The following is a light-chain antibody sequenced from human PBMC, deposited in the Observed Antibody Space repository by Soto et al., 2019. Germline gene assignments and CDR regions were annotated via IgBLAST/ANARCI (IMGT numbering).Light chain of an antibody. CDR3: QQYGSSPPLT. J-gene: IGKJ4*01. Sequence: ELVLTQSPGTLSLSPGERATLSCRASQSVSSSYLAWYQQKPGQAPRLLIYGASSRATGIPDRFSGSGSGTDFTLTISRLEPEDFAVYYCQQYGSSPPLTFGGGTKV. CDR1: QSVSSSY. CDR2: GAS. V-gene: IGKV3-20*01.